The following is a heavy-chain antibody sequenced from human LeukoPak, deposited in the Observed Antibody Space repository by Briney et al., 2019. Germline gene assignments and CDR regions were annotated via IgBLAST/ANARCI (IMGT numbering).Heavy chain of an antibody. Sequence: SETLSLTCAVYGGSFSGYYWSWIRQPPGKGLEWIGEINHSGSTNYNPSLKSRVPISVDTSKNQSSLKLSSVPAADTAVYYCARGRWNDYSDSSGYYNPFDYWGQGTLVTVSS. CDR3: ARGRWNDYSDSSGYYNPFDY. V-gene: IGHV4-34*01. CDR2: INHSGST. CDR1: GGSFSGYY. J-gene: IGHJ4*02. D-gene: IGHD3-22*01.